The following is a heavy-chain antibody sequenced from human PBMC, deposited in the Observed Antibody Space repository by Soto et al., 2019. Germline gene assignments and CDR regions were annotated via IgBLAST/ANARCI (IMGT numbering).Heavy chain of an antibody. CDR3: AFWEESRYYSYGMDV. CDR2: ISSSSSTI. Sequence: EVQLVESGGGLVQRGGSLRLSCAASGLTFSSYSMNWVRQAPGKGLEWVSYISSSSSTIYYADSVKGRFTISRDNAKKSLDLQMTSLRAEDTAVYYCAFWEESRYYSYGMDVWGQGTTVTVSS. V-gene: IGHV3-48*01. CDR1: GLTFSSYS. J-gene: IGHJ6*02. D-gene: IGHD1-26*01.